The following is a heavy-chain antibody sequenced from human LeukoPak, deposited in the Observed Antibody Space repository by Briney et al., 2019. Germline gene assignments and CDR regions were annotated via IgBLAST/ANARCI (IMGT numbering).Heavy chain of an antibody. CDR3: ARRYRPAAIPNSYYYYYYMDV. CDR1: GYTFTSYG. J-gene: IGHJ6*03. CDR2: ISAYNGNT. D-gene: IGHD2-2*01. V-gene: IGHV1-18*01. Sequence: ASVKVSCKASGYTFTSYGISWVRQAPGQGLEWMGWISAYNGNTNYAQKLQGRVTMTTDTSTSTAYMELRSLRSDDTAVYYCARRYRPAAIPNSYYYYYYMDVWGKGTTVTVSS.